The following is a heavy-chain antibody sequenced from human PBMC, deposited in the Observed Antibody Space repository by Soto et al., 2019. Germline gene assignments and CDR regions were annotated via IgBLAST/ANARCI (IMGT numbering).Heavy chain of an antibody. D-gene: IGHD4-4*01. CDR1: GGSISSYY. V-gene: IGHV4-59*08. Sequence: PSETLSLTCTVSGGSISSYYWSWIRQPPGKGLEWIGYIYYSGSTNYNPSLKSRVTISVDTSKNQFSLKLSSVTAADTAVYYCARHSGWDYSITVFDYWGQGTLVTVSS. CDR3: ARHSGWDYSITVFDY. J-gene: IGHJ4*02. CDR2: IYYSGST.